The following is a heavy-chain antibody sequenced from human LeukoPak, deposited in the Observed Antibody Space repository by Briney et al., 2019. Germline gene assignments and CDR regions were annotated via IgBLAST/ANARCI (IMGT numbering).Heavy chain of an antibody. CDR2: IIPILGTA. Sequence: SVKVSCKASGGTFSSYAISWVRQAPGQGLEWMGGIIPILGTANYAQKFQGRVTITTDESTSTAYMELSSLRSEDTAVYYCAINLRRIWSGYKRYYYYYYMDVWGKGTTVTVSS. CDR3: AINLRRIWSGYKRYYYYYYMDV. CDR1: GGTFSSYA. V-gene: IGHV1-69*05. D-gene: IGHD3-3*01. J-gene: IGHJ6*03.